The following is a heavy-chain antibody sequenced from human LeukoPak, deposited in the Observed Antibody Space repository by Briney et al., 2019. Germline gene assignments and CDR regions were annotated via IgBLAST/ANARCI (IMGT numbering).Heavy chain of an antibody. J-gene: IGHJ5*02. CDR2: MNPNSGNT. Sequence: ASVKVSCKASGYTFTSYDINWVRQATGQGLESMGWMNPNSGNTGYAQKFQGRVTMTRNTSISTAYMELSSLRSEDTAVYYCARAPSREDYGDHYWFDPWGQGTLVTVSS. CDR3: ARAPSREDYGDHYWFDP. CDR1: GYTFTSYD. V-gene: IGHV1-8*01. D-gene: IGHD4-17*01.